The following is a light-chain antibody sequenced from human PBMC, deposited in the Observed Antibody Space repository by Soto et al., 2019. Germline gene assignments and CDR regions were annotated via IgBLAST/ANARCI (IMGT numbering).Light chain of an antibody. Sequence: DIQMTQSPSTLSASVGDRVTITCRASQSISGWLAWYQHKPGKAPKLLIYKASSLESGAPSRFSGSGSGTEFTLTISSLQPDDFATYYCQQYSSYSPWPFGRGTKVEIK. CDR3: QQYSSYSPWP. V-gene: IGKV1-5*03. CDR1: QSISGW. CDR2: KAS. J-gene: IGKJ1*01.